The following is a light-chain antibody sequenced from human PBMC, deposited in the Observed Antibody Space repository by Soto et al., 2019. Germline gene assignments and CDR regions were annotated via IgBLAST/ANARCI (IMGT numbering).Light chain of an antibody. V-gene: IGKV3-11*01. CDR2: EVS. J-gene: IGKJ4*01. Sequence: EIVLTQSPATLSLPPGERATLSCRASQSVGNSLAWYQQKSGQAPGLLIHEVSTRATGIPARFSGSGSGTDFTLTISSLEPEDFAVYYCHQHSDWPLTFGAGTRVEIK. CDR1: QSVGNS. CDR3: HQHSDWPLT.